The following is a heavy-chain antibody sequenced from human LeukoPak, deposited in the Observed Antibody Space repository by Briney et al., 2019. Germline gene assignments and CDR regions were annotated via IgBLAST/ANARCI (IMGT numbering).Heavy chain of an antibody. CDR1: GYTFTSYY. Sequence: ASVKVSCKASGYTFTSYYMHWVRQAPVHGLECMGIINPSGGSTSYAQKFQGRVTMTRDTSTSTVYMELSSLRSEDTAVYYCARDYYYDSSGYYSRTLRYWGQGTLVTVSS. V-gene: IGHV1-46*01. CDR2: INPSGGST. CDR3: ARDYYYDSSGYYSRTLRY. D-gene: IGHD3-22*01. J-gene: IGHJ4*02.